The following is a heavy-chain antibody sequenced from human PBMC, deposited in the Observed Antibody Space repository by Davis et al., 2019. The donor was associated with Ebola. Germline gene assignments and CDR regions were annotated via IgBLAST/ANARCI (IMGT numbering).Heavy chain of an antibody. D-gene: IGHD5-12*01. CDR3: ARDLVATDGWFDP. V-gene: IGHV1-69*06. CDR1: GGTFSSYA. Sequence: SVKVSCKASGGTFSSYAISWVRQAPGQGLEWMGGIIPIFGTANYAQKFQGRVTITADKSTSTAYMELSSLRSEDTAVYYCARDLVATDGWFDPWGQGTLVTVSS. J-gene: IGHJ5*02. CDR2: IIPIFGTA.